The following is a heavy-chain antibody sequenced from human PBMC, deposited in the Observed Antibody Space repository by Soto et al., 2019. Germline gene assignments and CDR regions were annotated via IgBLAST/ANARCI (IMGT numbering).Heavy chain of an antibody. CDR3: AKLNRYYYGSGSSPTRNYYYYGMDV. Sequence: GVSLRLSCAASGFTFSSYSMHWVRLSPGKGLAWAAVISYDGSNKYYADSVKGRFTISRDNSKNTLYLQMNSLRAEDTAVYYCAKLNRYYYGSGSSPTRNYYYYGMDVWGQGTTVTVSS. D-gene: IGHD3-10*01. V-gene: IGHV3-30*18. CDR2: ISYDGSNK. J-gene: IGHJ6*02. CDR1: GFTFSSYS.